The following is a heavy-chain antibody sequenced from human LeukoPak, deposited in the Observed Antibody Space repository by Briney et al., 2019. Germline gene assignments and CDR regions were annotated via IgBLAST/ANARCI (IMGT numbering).Heavy chain of an antibody. J-gene: IGHJ4*02. D-gene: IGHD6-19*01. CDR1: GYTFTDYY. CDR3: ARQASGGWYYDY. Sequence: GPSVKVSCKASGYTFTDYYMHWVRQAPGQGLEWMGWINPNSGGAHYAQKFQGRVSMTRDTSISTIYMELSRLTSGDTAVYYCARQASGGWYYDYWGQGTLVTVSS. V-gene: IGHV1-2*02. CDR2: INPNSGGA.